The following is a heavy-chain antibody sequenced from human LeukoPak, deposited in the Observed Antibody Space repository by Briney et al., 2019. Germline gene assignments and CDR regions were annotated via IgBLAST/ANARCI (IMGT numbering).Heavy chain of an antibody. Sequence: PGGSLRLSCAASGFTFDGYGMSWVRQAPGKGLEWVSGINWNGGSTGYADSVKGRFTISRDNAKNSLYLQMNSLRAEDTALYYCTRRSVNLRLGELPFDYWGQGTLVTVSS. D-gene: IGHD3-16*01. V-gene: IGHV3-20*04. J-gene: IGHJ4*02. CDR3: TRRSVNLRLGELPFDY. CDR1: GFTFDGYG. CDR2: INWNGGST.